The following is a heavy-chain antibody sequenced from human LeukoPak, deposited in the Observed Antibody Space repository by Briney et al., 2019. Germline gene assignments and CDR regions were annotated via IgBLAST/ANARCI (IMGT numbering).Heavy chain of an antibody. CDR2: IRYDGSNK. CDR3: ARDVYSSGDYYYMDV. V-gene: IGHV3-30*02. J-gene: IGHJ6*03. Sequence: GGSLRLSCAASGFTFSSYGMHWVRQAPGKGLEWVAFIRYDGSNKYYADSVKGRFTISRDNSKNTLYLQMNSLRAEDTAVYYCARDVYSSGDYYYMDVWGKGTTVTVSS. CDR1: GFTFSSYG. D-gene: IGHD6-19*01.